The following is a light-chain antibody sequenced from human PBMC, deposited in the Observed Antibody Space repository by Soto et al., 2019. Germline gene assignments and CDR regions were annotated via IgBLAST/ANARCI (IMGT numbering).Light chain of an antibody. CDR2: EVS. CDR1: GSDVGGYNY. Sequence: QSVLTQPPSASGSPGQSVTISCTGTGSDVGGYNYVSWYQHHPGKAPKLMIYEVSKRPSGVPDRFSGSKSGNTASLTVSGLQAEDEADYYCSSYAGSNNLGVFGTGTKVTVL. J-gene: IGLJ1*01. V-gene: IGLV2-8*01. CDR3: SSYAGSNNLGV.